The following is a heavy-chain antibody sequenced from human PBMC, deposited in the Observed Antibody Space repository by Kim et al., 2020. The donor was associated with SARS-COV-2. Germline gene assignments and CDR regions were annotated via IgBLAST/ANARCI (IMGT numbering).Heavy chain of an antibody. Sequence: SETLSLTCAVYGGSFSGYYWSWIRQPPGKGLEWIGEINHSGSTNYNPSLKSRVTISVDTSKNQFSLKLSSVTAADTAVYYCARGRHYSNLGSSSWYIKYYFDYWGQGTLVTVSS. CDR3: ARGRHYSNLGSSSWYIKYYFDY. CDR2: INHSGST. D-gene: IGHD6-13*01. J-gene: IGHJ4*02. V-gene: IGHV4-34*01. CDR1: GGSFSGYY.